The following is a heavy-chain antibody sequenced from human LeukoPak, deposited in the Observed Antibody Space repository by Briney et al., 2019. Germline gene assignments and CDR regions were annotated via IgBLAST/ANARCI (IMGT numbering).Heavy chain of an antibody. V-gene: IGHV4-34*01. Sequence: SETLSLTCAVYGGSFSGYYWSWIRQPPGKGLEWIGEINHSGSTNYNPSLKSRVTISVDKSKNQFSLKLSSVTAADTAVYYCARASTVIDYWGQGTLVTVSS. CDR1: GGSFSGYY. D-gene: IGHD4-11*01. CDR3: ARASTVIDY. J-gene: IGHJ4*02. CDR2: INHSGST.